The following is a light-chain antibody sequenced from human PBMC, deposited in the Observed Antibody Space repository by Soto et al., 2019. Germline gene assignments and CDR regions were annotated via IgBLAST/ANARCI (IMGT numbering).Light chain of an antibody. CDR1: QSISSW. V-gene: IGKV1-5*03. CDR2: KAS. J-gene: IGKJ1*01. CDR3: QQYNDNWT. Sequence: DIQMTQSPSTLSASVGDRVTITCRASQSISSWLAWYQQKPGQAPKLLIYKASTLQSGVPSRFSGSGSGTELTLAISSLQPDDSATYYCQQYNDNWTFGQGTKVEIK.